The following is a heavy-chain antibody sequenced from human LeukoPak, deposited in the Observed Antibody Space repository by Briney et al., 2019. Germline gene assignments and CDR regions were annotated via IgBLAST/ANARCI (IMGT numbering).Heavy chain of an antibody. CDR3: AADIIGSGNSFDY. J-gene: IGHJ4*02. D-gene: IGHD3-10*01. CDR2: INHSGST. CDR1: GGSFSGYY. Sequence: SQTLSLTCAVYGGSFSGYYWSWIRQPPGKGLEWHGEINHSGSTNYNPSLKSRVTISVDTSKNQFSLKLSSVTAADTAVYYCAADIIGSGNSFDYWGQGTLVTVSS. V-gene: IGHV4-34*01.